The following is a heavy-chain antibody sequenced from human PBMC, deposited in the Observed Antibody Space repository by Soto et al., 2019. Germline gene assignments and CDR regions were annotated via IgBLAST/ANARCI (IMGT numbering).Heavy chain of an antibody. J-gene: IGHJ4*01. Sequence: EVQLVDSGGDLVKPGGSLRLSCAGSVFAFSDAWINWVRQAPGKGLEWVGRIKSKALGGTTDFAAPVRGRFAITRDDSAKMAYMQMNSLNTEDTAVYYCTTDSYATMTGVRFDYWGHGTLVTVSS. V-gene: IGHV3-15*07. CDR3: TTDSYATMTGVRFDY. CDR1: VFAFSDAW. CDR2: IKSKALGGTT. D-gene: IGHD3-22*01.